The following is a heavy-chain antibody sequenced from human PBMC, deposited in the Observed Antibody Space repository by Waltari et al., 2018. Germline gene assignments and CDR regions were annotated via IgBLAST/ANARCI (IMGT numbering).Heavy chain of an antibody. D-gene: IGHD5-18*01. CDR2: IYYSGST. Sequence: QLQLQESGPGLVKPAETLSLTCTVSGGFISSSSYYWGWIRQPPGKGLEWIGRIYYSGSTYYNPSLKSQVTISVDTSKNQFSLKLSSVTAADTAVYYCARLEGYSSTYYFDNWGQGTLVTVPS. CDR1: GGFISSSSYY. CDR3: ARLEGYSSTYYFDN. V-gene: IGHV4-39*07. J-gene: IGHJ4*02.